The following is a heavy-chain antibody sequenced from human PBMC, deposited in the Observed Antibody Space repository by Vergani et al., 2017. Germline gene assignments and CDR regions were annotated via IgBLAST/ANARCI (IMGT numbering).Heavy chain of an antibody. CDR3: AKPVEARFDY. V-gene: IGHV3-9*01. Sequence: EVQLVESRGGLVQPGRSLRLSCAASGFTFDDYAMHWVRQAPGKGLEWVSGISWNSGSIGYADSVKGRFTISRDNSKNTLYLQMNSLRAEDTAVYYCAKPVEARFDYWGQGTLVTVSS. J-gene: IGHJ4*02. CDR1: GFTFDDYA. CDR2: ISWNSGSI.